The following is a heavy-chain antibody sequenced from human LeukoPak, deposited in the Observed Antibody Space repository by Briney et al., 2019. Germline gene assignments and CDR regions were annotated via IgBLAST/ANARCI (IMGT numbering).Heavy chain of an antibody. D-gene: IGHD4-17*01. CDR1: GYTFTSYG. J-gene: IGHJ4*02. CDR2: ISAYNGNT. Sequence: ASVKVSCKASGYTFTSYGFSWVRQAPGQGLEWIGWISAYNGNTNYAQKLQGRVTMTTDTSTSTAYMELRSLRSDDTAVYYCARAFGKTYGDYLGYWGQGTLVTVYS. V-gene: IGHV1-18*01. CDR3: ARAFGKTYGDYLGY.